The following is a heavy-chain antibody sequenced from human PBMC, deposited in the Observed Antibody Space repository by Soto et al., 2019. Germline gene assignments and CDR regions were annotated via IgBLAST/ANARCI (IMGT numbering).Heavy chain of an antibody. V-gene: IGHV5-51*01. CDR3: ARGGVSTRTFDY. CDR2: IYPSDSDT. J-gene: IGHJ4*02. Sequence: GESLRISCKGSGYNFAGYWIAWVRQMPGKGLELMGIIYPSDSDTRYRPSFQGQVTISADKSISSAYLQWSSLRASDTAMYYCARGGVSTRTFDYWGQGTPVTVSS. D-gene: IGHD3-3*01. CDR1: GYNFAGYW.